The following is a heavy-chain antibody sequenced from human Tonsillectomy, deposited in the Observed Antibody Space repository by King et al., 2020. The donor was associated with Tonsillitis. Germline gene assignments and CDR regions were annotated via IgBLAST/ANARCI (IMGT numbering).Heavy chain of an antibody. J-gene: IGHJ4*02. CDR1: GGSVSRGSYY. V-gene: IGHV4-61*01. CDR2: IYYSGST. CDR3: ARVGEGSYGLASFDY. Sequence: QLQESGPGLVKPSETLSLTCTVSGGSVSRGSYYWSWIRQPPGKVLEWIGYIYYSGSTNYNPSLKSRVTISVDTSKNQFSLKLSSVTAADTAVYYCARVGEGSYGLASFDYWGQGTLVTVSS. D-gene: IGHD5-18*01.